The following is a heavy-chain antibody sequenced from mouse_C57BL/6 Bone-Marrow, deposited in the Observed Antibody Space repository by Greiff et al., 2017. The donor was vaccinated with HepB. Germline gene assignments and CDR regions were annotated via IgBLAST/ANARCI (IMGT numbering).Heavy chain of an antibody. Sequence: VQLQQSGAELVTPGASVKLSCTASGFNIKDYYMHWVKQRPEQGLEWIGRIDPEDGDTEYAPKFQGKATMTADTSSNTAYLQLSSLTSEDTAVYYCTTIPYDYDFGWAMDYWGQGTSVTVSS. V-gene: IGHV14-1*01. J-gene: IGHJ4*01. D-gene: IGHD2-4*01. CDR1: GFNIKDYY. CDR3: TTIPYDYDFGWAMDY. CDR2: IDPEDGDT.